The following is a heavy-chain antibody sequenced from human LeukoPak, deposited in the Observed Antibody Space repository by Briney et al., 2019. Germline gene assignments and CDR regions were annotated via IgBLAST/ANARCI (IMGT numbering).Heavy chain of an antibody. CDR1: GYTFTDYY. J-gene: IGHJ4*02. Sequence: ASVNVSFKPSGYTFTDYYLHWVRQAPGQGLEWVGWIHPNTGATHYSQKFQGRLTMTRATSISTVYMELTRLRSDDTAVYYCARDMGRYSGYDYDYWGQGTLVTASS. CDR2: IHPNTGAT. CDR3: ARDMGRYSGYDYDY. V-gene: IGHV1-2*02. D-gene: IGHD5-12*01.